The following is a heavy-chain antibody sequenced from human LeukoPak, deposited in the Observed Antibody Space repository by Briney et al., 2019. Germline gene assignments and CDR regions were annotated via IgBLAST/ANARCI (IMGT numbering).Heavy chain of an antibody. Sequence: ASVKVSCKASGYTFTHYYMYWVRQAPGQRLEWMGWINPNSGGTNYAQKFQGSVTMTRDTSISTAYMELSRLTSDDTAVYYCARGVAGPYYYYYMDVWGRGTTVTVSS. CDR2: INPNSGGT. D-gene: IGHD6-19*01. J-gene: IGHJ6*03. CDR3: ARGVAGPYYYYYMDV. V-gene: IGHV1-2*02. CDR1: GYTFTHYY.